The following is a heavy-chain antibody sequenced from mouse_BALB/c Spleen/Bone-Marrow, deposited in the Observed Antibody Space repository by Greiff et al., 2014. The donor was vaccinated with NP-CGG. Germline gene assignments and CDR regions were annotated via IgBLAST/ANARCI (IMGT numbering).Heavy chain of an antibody. CDR1: GFNIKDTY. CDR2: IDPANGST. Sequence: EVQLRQSGAELVKPGASVKLSCTASGFNIKDTYMHWVKQRPEQGLEWIGRIDPANGSTKYNPKFKGKATITAATSSNTAYLQLFSLTSENTDGYYCARTPRAAFYFDYWGQGTPLTVSS. CDR3: ARTPRAAFYFDY. V-gene: IGHV14-3*02. J-gene: IGHJ2*01. D-gene: IGHD3-1*01.